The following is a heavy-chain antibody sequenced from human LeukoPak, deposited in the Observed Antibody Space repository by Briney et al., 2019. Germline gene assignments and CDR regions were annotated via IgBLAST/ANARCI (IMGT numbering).Heavy chain of an antibody. D-gene: IGHD6-19*01. CDR1: GFTFSRYW. Sequence: GGSLRLSCAASGFTFSRYWMHWVRQAPGKGLVWVSRINSDGSNTTYADSVKGRFTISRDNAKNTLYLQTNSLRVEDTDVYYCARGSAVAGIRDWYSDIWGRGTLVTVSS. CDR2: INSDGSNT. V-gene: IGHV3-74*01. CDR3: ARGSAVAGIRDWYSDI. J-gene: IGHJ2*01.